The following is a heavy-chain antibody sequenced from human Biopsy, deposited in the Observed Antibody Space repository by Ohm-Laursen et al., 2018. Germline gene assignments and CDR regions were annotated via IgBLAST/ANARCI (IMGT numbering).Heavy chain of an antibody. CDR1: GYTFPRYG. CDR3: AREEDNSGYDYYGMDV. D-gene: IGHD3-22*01. Sequence: ASVKVSCKASGYTFPRYGISWVRQAPGQGLEWMGWISAYNGNRNYAQKFQGRVTMTTDTSTSTAYMELRSLRSDDTAVYFCAREEDNSGYDYYGMDVWGQGTTVTVAS. CDR2: ISAYNGNR. J-gene: IGHJ6*02. V-gene: IGHV1-18*01.